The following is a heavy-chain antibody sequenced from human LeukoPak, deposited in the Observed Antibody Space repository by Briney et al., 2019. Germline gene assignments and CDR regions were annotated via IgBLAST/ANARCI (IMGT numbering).Heavy chain of an antibody. Sequence: ASVKVSCKASGYTFAAYYMYWVRQAPGQGLEWMGWIRPNSGGTNYTQKFQGRVTMTTDTSTSTAYMELRSLRSDDTAVYYCASLKNSYDSSGYLVTDAFDIWGQGTMVTVSS. CDR2: IRPNSGGT. CDR1: GYTFAAYY. CDR3: ASLKNSYDSSGYLVTDAFDI. V-gene: IGHV1-2*02. J-gene: IGHJ3*02. D-gene: IGHD3-22*01.